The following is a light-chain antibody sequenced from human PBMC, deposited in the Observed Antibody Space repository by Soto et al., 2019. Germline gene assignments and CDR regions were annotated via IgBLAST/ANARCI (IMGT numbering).Light chain of an antibody. CDR1: SSDVGGYNY. CDR2: DVS. Sequence: QSALTQPRSVSGSPGQSVTISCTGTSSDVGGYNYVSWYQQHPGKAPKLMIYDVSKRPSGVPDRFSGSKSGNTASLTISGLHAEDEADYYCCSYAGSDTLVFGGGTQLTVL. V-gene: IGLV2-11*01. CDR3: CSYAGSDTLV. J-gene: IGLJ2*01.